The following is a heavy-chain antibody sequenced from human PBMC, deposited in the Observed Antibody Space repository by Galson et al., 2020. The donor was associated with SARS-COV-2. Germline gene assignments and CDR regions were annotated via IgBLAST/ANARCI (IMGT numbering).Heavy chain of an antibody. J-gene: IGHJ6*02. Sequence: ASVKVSCKVSGYTLTELSMHWVRQAPGKGLEWMGGFDPEDGETIYAQKFQGRVTMTEDTSTDTAYMELSSLRSEDTAVYYCTFSWAARLRYGMDVWGQGTTVTVSS. V-gene: IGHV1-24*01. CDR1: GYTLTELS. CDR2: FDPEDGET. CDR3: TFSWAARLRYGMDV. D-gene: IGHD6-6*01.